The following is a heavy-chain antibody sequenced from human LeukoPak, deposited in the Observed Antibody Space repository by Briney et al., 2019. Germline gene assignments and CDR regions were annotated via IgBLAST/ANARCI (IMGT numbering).Heavy chain of an antibody. CDR2: TYTSGST. Sequence: SETLSLTCTVSGGSISSYYWSWIRQPAGKGLEWIGRTYTSGSTNYNPSLKSRVTMSVDTSKNQFSLKLSSVTAADTAVYYCARALLYYDFWSGYSNAFDIWGQGTMVTVSS. V-gene: IGHV4-4*07. D-gene: IGHD3-3*01. J-gene: IGHJ3*02. CDR1: GGSISSYY. CDR3: ARALLYYDFWSGYSNAFDI.